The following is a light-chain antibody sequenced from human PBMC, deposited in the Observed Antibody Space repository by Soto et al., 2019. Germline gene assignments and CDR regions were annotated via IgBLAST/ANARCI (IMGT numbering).Light chain of an antibody. Sequence: DIQMTQSPSSLSASVGDRVTITCRASQSISSYLNWYQQKPGKAPKLLIDAASSLQSGVPSRFSGSGSGTDFTLTISSLQPADFATYYCQQSYSTPVTFGQGTRLEIK. CDR1: QSISSY. CDR3: QQSYSTPVT. J-gene: IGKJ2*01. CDR2: AAS. V-gene: IGKV1-39*01.